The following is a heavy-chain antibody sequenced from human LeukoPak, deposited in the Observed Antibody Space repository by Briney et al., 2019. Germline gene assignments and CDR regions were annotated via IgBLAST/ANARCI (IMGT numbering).Heavy chain of an antibody. J-gene: IGHJ3*02. V-gene: IGHV3-64*04. CDR3: ARAQLTSSWTTFDI. D-gene: IGHD6-13*01. CDR2: ISSNGGDT. Sequence: PGGSLRLSCSASGFTFSTYAMHWVRQAPGKGLEYVSTISSNGGDTYYADSVKGRFTISRDNSKNTLYLQMNSLRAEDTAVYYCARAQLTSSWTTFDIWGQGTMVTVSS. CDR1: GFTFSTYA.